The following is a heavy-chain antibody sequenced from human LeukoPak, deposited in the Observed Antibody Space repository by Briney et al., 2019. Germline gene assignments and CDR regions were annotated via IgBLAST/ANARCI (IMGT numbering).Heavy chain of an antibody. D-gene: IGHD2-8*01. CDR3: AKERDNGGYLDY. V-gene: IGHV3-23*01. J-gene: IGHJ4*02. Sequence: GGSLRLSCESSGFIFSNYAMSWVRQAPGKGLEGVSAISGRGDRTYYPDRVKGRFTISRDNSKKTVYLQMNRPKVEDTALYFRAKERDNGGYLDYWGQGNQVSGPS. CDR2: ISGRGDRT. CDR1: GFIFSNYA.